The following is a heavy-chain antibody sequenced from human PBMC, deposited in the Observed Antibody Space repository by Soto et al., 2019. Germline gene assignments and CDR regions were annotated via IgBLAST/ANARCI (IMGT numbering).Heavy chain of an antibody. CDR2: ISSSSSTI. Sequence: ESGGDLVQPGGSLRLSCAASGFTFSSYSMNWVRQAPGKGLEWVSYISSSSSTIYYADSVKGRFTISRDNAKNSLYLQMXXXXXXXXXXXXXXXXXXXXXXAGIFDYWGQGTLVTVSS. D-gene: IGHD6-13*01. CDR3: XXXXXXXXXAGIFDY. CDR1: GFTFSSYS. J-gene: IGHJ4*02. V-gene: IGHV3-48*01.